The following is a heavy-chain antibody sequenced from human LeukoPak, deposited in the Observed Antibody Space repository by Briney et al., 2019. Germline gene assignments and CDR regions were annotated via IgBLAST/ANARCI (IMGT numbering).Heavy chain of an antibody. CDR3: AREDGSGSYLVY. D-gene: IGHD3-10*01. CDR2: ISSGTT. J-gene: IGHJ4*03. CDR1: GFTFRSYS. V-gene: IGHV3-48*02. Sequence: GGSVRLSCAASGFTFRSYSMNWVRQAPGKGLEWVSYISSGTTYSADSVKGRFTISRDNAKNSLYLQMNSLRDEDTAVYYCAREDGSGSYLVYWGNGAIVSVSS.